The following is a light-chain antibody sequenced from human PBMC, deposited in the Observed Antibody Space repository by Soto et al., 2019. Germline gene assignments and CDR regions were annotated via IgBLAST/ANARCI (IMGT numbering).Light chain of an antibody. CDR1: QSLIYTDGSTY. CDR2: KVT. Sequence: VVMTQTPLSLPVTLGQAASISCRSSQSLIYTDGSTYFHWIQQRPGQSTRLLIYKVTNRESGAPDRFSGSGSGTGSTTTIRRVQAEDIRVYYCMQGTNSPVTFGQGTRLEIK. V-gene: IGKV2-30*01. CDR3: MQGTNSPVT. J-gene: IGKJ5*01.